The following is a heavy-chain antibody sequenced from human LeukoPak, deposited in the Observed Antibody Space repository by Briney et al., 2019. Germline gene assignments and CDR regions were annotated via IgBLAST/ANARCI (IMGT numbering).Heavy chain of an antibody. CDR2: ISGSGGST. CDR1: GFTFSSYG. D-gene: IGHD4/OR15-4a*01. J-gene: IGHJ4*02. V-gene: IGHV3-23*01. Sequence: GRSLRLSCAASGFTFSSYGMSWVRQAPGKGLEWVSAISGSGGSTYYADSVKGRFSISRDNSKSTLYLQMNSLRVEDTAVYYCAKAGLVRGGALDSWGQGTLVTVSS. CDR3: AKAGLVRGGALDS.